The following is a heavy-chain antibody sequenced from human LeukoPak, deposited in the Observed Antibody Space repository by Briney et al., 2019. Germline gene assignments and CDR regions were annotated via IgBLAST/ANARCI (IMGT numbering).Heavy chain of an antibody. CDR1: GYTFTGYY. J-gene: IGHJ5*02. D-gene: IGHD4-17*01. Sequence: ASVKVSGKASGYTFTGYYIHWVRQAPGQGLEWMGWINPNSGDTNYAQKFQDRVTLSRDTSISTAYMELTNLRSDDTAVYYCARPNGDYHNWFDPWGQGTLVTVSS. V-gene: IGHV1-2*02. CDR3: ARPNGDYHNWFDP. CDR2: INPNSGDT.